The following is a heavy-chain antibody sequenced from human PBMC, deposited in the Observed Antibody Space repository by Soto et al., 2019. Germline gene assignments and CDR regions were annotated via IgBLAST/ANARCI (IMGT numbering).Heavy chain of an antibody. D-gene: IGHD2-21*02. J-gene: IGHJ4*02. Sequence: ASVKVTCKASGYTFTSYAMHWVRQAPGQRLEWMGWINAGNGNTKYSQKFQGRVTITRDTSASTAYMELSSLRSEDTAVYYCARSIVVVTALDYWGQGTLVTVSS. CDR2: INAGNGNT. V-gene: IGHV1-3*01. CDR3: ARSIVVVTALDY. CDR1: GYTFTSYA.